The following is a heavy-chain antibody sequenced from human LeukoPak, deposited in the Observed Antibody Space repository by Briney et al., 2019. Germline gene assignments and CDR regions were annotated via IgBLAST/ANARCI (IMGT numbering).Heavy chain of an antibody. Sequence: ASVKVSCKASGYTFTSYDINWVRQATGQGLEWMGWMNPNSGNTGYAQKFQGRVTMTRNTSISTAYMELSSLRSEDTAVYYCATYPLGYCTNGVCPRGAFDIWGQGTMVTVSS. D-gene: IGHD2-8*01. CDR3: ATYPLGYCTNGVCPRGAFDI. J-gene: IGHJ3*02. CDR1: GYTFTSYD. V-gene: IGHV1-8*01. CDR2: MNPNSGNT.